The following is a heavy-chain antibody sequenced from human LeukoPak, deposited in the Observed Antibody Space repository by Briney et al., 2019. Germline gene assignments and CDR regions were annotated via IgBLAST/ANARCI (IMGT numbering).Heavy chain of an antibody. Sequence: GRSLRLSCAASRLTGSHNYVSWVRQAPGKGLEWVSAIHTSGDTCYADSVKGRFTISRDTSKNTLYLQINSLRVEDTAVYYCIVFGDSNHWGQGTLVTVSS. J-gene: IGHJ5*02. D-gene: IGHD4-17*01. CDR3: IVFGDSNH. CDR2: IHTSGDT. V-gene: IGHV3-53*01. CDR1: RLTGSHNY.